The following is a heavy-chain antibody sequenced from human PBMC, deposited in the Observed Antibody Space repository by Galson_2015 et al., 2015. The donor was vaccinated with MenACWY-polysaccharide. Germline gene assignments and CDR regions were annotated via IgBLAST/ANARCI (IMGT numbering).Heavy chain of an antibody. CDR2: INADGSAT. Sequence: CAASGFTFSDYWMHWVRHAPGKGLVWVSRINADGSATDYADSVRGRFTISRDNAKNTLYLEMNSLRAEDTAVYFCTKAGAKFCRGSSCYFNWFDPWGQGTLVTVSS. CDR3: TKAGAKFCRGSSCYFNWFDP. CDR1: GFTFSDYW. D-gene: IGHD5-12*01. J-gene: IGHJ5*02. V-gene: IGHV3-74*01.